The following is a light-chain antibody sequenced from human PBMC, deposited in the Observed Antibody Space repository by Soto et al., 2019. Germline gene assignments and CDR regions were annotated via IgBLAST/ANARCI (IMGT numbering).Light chain of an antibody. CDR3: XXXNSYSLLT. CDR2: KAS. J-gene: IGKJ4*01. Sequence: DIQMTQSPSTLSASVGDRVIITCRASQSISSWLAWYQQKPGKAPKLLIYKASSLERGVPSRFXGSGSGTEFTLTISSLQPDDFAXXYXXXXNSYSLLTFGGGTKVEIK. CDR1: QSISSW. V-gene: IGKV1-5*03.